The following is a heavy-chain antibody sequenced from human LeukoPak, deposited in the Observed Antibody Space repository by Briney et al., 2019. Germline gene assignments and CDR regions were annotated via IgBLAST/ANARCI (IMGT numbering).Heavy chain of an antibody. Sequence: GGSLRLSCAASGFTFDDYAMHWVRQAPGKGLEWVSGISWNSGSIGYADSVKGRFTISRDNAKNSLYLQMNSLRAEDTALHYCAKDYDSSGYYFGYFDYWGQGTLVTVSS. D-gene: IGHD3-22*01. J-gene: IGHJ4*02. V-gene: IGHV3-9*01. CDR2: ISWNSGSI. CDR1: GFTFDDYA. CDR3: AKDYDSSGYYFGYFDY.